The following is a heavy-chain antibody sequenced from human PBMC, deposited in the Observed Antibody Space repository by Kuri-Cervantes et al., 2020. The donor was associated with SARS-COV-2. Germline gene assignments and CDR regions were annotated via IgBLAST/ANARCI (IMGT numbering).Heavy chain of an antibody. J-gene: IGHJ4*02. V-gene: IGHV3-72*01. CDR2: TRNKANSYTT. CDR3: ARHTQGDN. Sequence: GGSLRLSCAASGFTFSSYGMHWVRQAPGKGLEWVGRTRNKANSYTTEYAASVKGRFTISRDDSKNSLYLQMNSLKTEDTAVYYCARHTQGDNWGQGTLVTVSS. CDR1: GFTFSSYG.